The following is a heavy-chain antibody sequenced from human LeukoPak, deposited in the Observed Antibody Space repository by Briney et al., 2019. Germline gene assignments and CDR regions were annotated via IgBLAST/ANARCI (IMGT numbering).Heavy chain of an antibody. CDR1: GFTFSSYN. J-gene: IGHJ3*02. V-gene: IGHV3-21*01. CDR2: ISTSSSYI. D-gene: IGHD2-15*01. Sequence: GGSLRLSCAASGFTFSSYNMNWVRQAPGKGLEWVSSISTSSSYIYYADSVKGRFTISRDNAKNSLCLQMNSLRGEDTAVYYCARKYCSGGSCYDGDAFDIWGQGTMVTVSS. CDR3: ARKYCSGGSCYDGDAFDI.